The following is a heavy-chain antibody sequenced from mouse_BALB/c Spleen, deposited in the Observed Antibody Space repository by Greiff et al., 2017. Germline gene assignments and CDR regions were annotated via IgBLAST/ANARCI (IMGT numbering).Heavy chain of an antibody. V-gene: IGHV5-9-4*01. Sequence: EVKLVESGGGLVKPGGSLKLSCAASGFTFSSYAMSWVRQSPEKRLEWVAEISSGGSYTYYPDTVTGRFTVSRDNAKNTLYLEMSSLRSEDTAMYYCARDQRFAYWGQGTLVTVSA. CDR1: GFTFSSYA. CDR2: ISSGGSYT. J-gene: IGHJ3*01. CDR3: ARDQRFAY.